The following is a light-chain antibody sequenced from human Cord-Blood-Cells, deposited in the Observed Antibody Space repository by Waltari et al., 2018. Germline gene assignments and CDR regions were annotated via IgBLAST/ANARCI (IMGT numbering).Light chain of an antibody. Sequence: QSPLTQPASVSGSPGQSITISCTGTSSAVAGYNYVSWYQQHPGKAPKLMIYDVSNRPSGVSNRFSGSKSGNTASLTISGLQAEDEADYYCSSYTSSSTVVFGGGTKLTVL. CDR3: SSYTSSSTVV. J-gene: IGLJ2*01. V-gene: IGLV2-14*01. CDR2: DVS. CDR1: SSAVAGYNY.